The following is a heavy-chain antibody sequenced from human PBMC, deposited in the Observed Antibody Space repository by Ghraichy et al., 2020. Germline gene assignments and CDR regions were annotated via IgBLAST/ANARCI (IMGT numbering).Heavy chain of an antibody. D-gene: IGHD1-26*01. J-gene: IGHJ6*02. Sequence: GGSLRLSCAASGFTFSSYSMNWVRQAPGKGLEWVSSISSSSSYIYYADSVKGRFTISRDNAKNSLYLQMNSLRAEDTAVYYCLSWREVGAKYGMDVWGQGTTVTVSS. CDR2: ISSSSSYI. V-gene: IGHV3-21*01. CDR1: GFTFSSYS. CDR3: LSWREVGAKYGMDV.